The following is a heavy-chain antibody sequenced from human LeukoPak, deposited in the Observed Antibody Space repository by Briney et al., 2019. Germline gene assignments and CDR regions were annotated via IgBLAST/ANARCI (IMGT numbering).Heavy chain of an antibody. V-gene: IGHV4-59*01. CDR3: ASGIAVAGTFDY. Sequence: RSSETLSLTCTASGGSISSYYWSWIRQPPGKGLEWIGYIYYSGSTNYNPSLKSRVTISVDTSKNQFSLKLSSVTAADTAVYYCASGIAVAGTFDYWDQGTLVTVSS. D-gene: IGHD6-19*01. J-gene: IGHJ4*02. CDR1: GGSISSYY. CDR2: IYYSGST.